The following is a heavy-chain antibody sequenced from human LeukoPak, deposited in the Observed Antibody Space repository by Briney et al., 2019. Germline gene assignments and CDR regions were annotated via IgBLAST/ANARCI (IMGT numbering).Heavy chain of an antibody. V-gene: IGHV3-74*01. J-gene: IGHJ6*03. D-gene: IGHD3-22*01. CDR3: AKDGKYYYDTSGYDYYYYYYMDV. CDR1: GFTFSSYW. Sequence: PGGSLRLSCAASGFTFSSYWMHWVRQAPGKGLVWVSRVKSDGSSTNYADSVKGRFTVSRDIAKNTLFLQMNSLRAEDTAVYYCAKDGKYYYDTSGYDYYYYYYMDVWGKGTTVTVSS. CDR2: VKSDGSST.